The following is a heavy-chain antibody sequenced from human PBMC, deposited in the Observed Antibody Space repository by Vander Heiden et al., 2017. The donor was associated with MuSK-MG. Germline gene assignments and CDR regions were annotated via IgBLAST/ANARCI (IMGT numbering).Heavy chain of an antibody. CDR1: GLTFSSYG. J-gene: IGHJ4*01. D-gene: IGHD2-21*01. V-gene: IGHV3-33*01. CDR3: AIDHQSGGDSRNFDY. Sequence: QVHLGESGGGVVEPERSRRLSCEASGLTFSSYGMHWVRQAPGKGLEWVAIIWYDGRNKYYVDSGKGRFTISRDNSENTLYLHMNRMRAEDTAVYYCAIDHQSGGDSRNFDYWGHGTLVTVSS. CDR2: IWYDGRNK.